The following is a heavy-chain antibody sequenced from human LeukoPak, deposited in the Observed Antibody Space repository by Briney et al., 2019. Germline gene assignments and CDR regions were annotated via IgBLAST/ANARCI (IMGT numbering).Heavy chain of an antibody. J-gene: IGHJ4*02. CDR2: IYYSGST. V-gene: IGHV4-59*08. D-gene: IGHD3-16*02. Sequence: SETLSLTCTVSGGSISSYYWSWIRQPPGKGLEWIGYIYYSGSTNYNPSLKSRATISVDTSKNQFSLKLSSVTAADTAVYYCAKAVGRMITFGGVIVGSFDYWGQGTLVTVSS. CDR1: GGSISSYY. CDR3: AKAVGRMITFGGVIVGSFDY.